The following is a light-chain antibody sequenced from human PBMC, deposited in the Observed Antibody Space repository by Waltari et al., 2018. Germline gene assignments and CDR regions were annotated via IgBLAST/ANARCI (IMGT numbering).Light chain of an antibody. J-gene: IGLJ2*01. CDR2: EVS. Sequence: QSALTPPASVSGSPGPSITISCPGTSSDVGGYNYVSWYQQNPGKAPKLMIYEVSNRPSGVSNRFSGSKSGNTASLTISGLQAEDEADYYCSSYTSSSTLVFGGGTKLTVL. CDR3: SSYTSSSTLV. CDR1: SSDVGGYNY. V-gene: IGLV2-14*01.